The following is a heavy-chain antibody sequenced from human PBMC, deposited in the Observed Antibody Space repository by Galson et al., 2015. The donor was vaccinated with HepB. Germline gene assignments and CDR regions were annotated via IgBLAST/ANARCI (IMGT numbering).Heavy chain of an antibody. CDR2: INAGNGNT. CDR1: GYTFTSYA. D-gene: IGHD1-1*01. CDR3: ARGGGIDWNDGEAAFDI. Sequence: QSGAEVKKPGASVKVSCKASGYTFTSYAMHWVRQVPGQRLEWMGWINAGNGNTKYSQKFQGRVTITRDTSASTAYMELSSLRSEDTAVYYCARGGGIDWNDGEAAFDIWGQGTMVTVSS. V-gene: IGHV1-3*01. J-gene: IGHJ3*02.